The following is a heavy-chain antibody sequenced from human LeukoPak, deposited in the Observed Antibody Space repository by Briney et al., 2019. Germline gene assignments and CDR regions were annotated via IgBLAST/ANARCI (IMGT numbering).Heavy chain of an antibody. J-gene: IGHJ4*02. V-gene: IGHV3-7*05. CDR3: ARRNPAAAGHEVDY. D-gene: IGHD6-13*01. CDR1: GFIFSSYW. Sequence: GGSLRLSCAASGFIFSSYWMGWVRQAPGKGLEWVANTKQDGRENYYVASVKGRFTIFRDNAKNSLHLQMDNLRAEDTAVYYCARRNPAAAGHEVDYWGQGTLVTVSS. CDR2: TKQDGREN.